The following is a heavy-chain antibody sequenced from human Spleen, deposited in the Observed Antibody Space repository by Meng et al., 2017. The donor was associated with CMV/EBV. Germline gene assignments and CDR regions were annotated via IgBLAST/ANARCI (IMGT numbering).Heavy chain of an antibody. D-gene: IGHD3-22*01. CDR3: SIWRDYYDSNGIDY. Sequence: GGSLRLSCAASGFALSRHAMSWVRQAPGKWLEWVSVIYSGGKKTYYSDSVKGRFTISRDYSKNTLFLQMDSLRAEDTALYYCSIWRDYYDSNGIDYWGQGTLVTVSS. CDR2: IYSGGKKT. J-gene: IGHJ4*02. CDR1: GFALSRHA. V-gene: IGHV3-23*03.